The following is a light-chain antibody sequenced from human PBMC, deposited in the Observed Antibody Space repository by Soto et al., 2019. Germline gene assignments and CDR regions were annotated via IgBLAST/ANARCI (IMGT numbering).Light chain of an antibody. J-gene: IGKJ5*01. V-gene: IGKV3-11*01. CDR2: DAS. CDR1: QSVSSY. Sequence: EIVLTQSPATLSLSPGERATLSCRASQSVSSYLAWYQQKPGQAPMLLIYDASNRATGIPARFSGSGSGTDFTLTISSLEPEDFAVYYCQQRSNWPPAVGQGTRLEIK. CDR3: QQRSNWPPA.